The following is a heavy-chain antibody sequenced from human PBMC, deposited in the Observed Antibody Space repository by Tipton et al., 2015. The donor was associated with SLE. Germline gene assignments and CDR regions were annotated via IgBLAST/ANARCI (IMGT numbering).Heavy chain of an antibody. CDR3: ARAFMYSSPINGFDP. CDR2: KNPNSGNT. D-gene: IGHD6-13*01. J-gene: IGHJ5*02. V-gene: IGHV1-8*01. CDR1: GYTFTSYD. Sequence: QLVQSGAEVKKPGASVKVSCKPSGYTFTSYDINWVRQATGQGLESLGWKNPNSGNTGYAQKFQGRVTMTRNTSISTAYMELSSLRSEDTAVYYFARAFMYSSPINGFDPWGQLTLVTVSS.